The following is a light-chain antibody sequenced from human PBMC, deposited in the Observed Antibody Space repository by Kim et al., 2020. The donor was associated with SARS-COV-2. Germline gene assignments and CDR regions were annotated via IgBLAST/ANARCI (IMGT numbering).Light chain of an antibody. Sequence: ASVGDRVTSTCRASQSISRLLAWYQQKPGTAPKLLIYGASSLQSGVPSRFSGSGSGTEFTLTISSLQPDDFATYYCQQYYSYPRTFGQGTKVDIK. CDR1: QSISRL. J-gene: IGKJ1*01. CDR3: QQYYSYPRT. CDR2: GAS. V-gene: IGKV1-5*01.